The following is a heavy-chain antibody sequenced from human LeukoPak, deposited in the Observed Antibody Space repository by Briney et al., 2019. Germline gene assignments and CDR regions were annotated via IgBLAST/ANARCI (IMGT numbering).Heavy chain of an antibody. D-gene: IGHD6-13*01. J-gene: IGHJ6*03. V-gene: IGHV4-34*01. Sequence: PSATLSLTCAVYGGSFSGYYWSWIRQPPGKGLEWIGEINHSGSTNYNPSLKSRVIISVDTSKNQFSLKLSSVTPADTAMYYCARADYSSTWSHYYYYMDVWGKGTTVTVSS. CDR2: INHSGST. CDR3: ARADYSSTWSHYYYYMDV. CDR1: GGSFSGYY.